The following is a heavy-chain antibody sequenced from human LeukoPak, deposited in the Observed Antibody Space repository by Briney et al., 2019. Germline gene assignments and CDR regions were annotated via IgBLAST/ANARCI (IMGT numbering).Heavy chain of an antibody. CDR2: ISSDGSNR. J-gene: IGHJ4*02. CDR1: GFTFSGYG. Sequence: PGGSLRLSCAASGFTFSGYGMHWVRQAPDKGLEWVALISSDGSNRIYADSVKGRFSISRDNSKNTLYLQVNSLRIEDTAVYYCARGFRGWYAEGFDYWGQGTLVTVSS. D-gene: IGHD6-19*01. CDR3: ARGFRGWYAEGFDY. V-gene: IGHV3-30*03.